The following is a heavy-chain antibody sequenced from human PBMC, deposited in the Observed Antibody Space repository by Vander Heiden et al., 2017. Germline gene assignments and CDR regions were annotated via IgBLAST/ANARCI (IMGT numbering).Heavy chain of an antibody. D-gene: IGHD3-10*01. J-gene: IGHJ6*02. CDR1: GFTFRSYA. CDR2: ISFDGSNK. Sequence: QVPLVESGGGVVQHGRSLRLPCAASGFTFRSYAMHWVRQAPGKGLEWVTVISFDGSNKYYADSVKGRFTISRDNSKNTLYVQMNSLRPEDTAVYYCARDKAIYNSGPQYYYYGMDVWGQGTTVTVS. CDR3: ARDKAIYNSGPQYYYYGMDV. V-gene: IGHV3-30*04.